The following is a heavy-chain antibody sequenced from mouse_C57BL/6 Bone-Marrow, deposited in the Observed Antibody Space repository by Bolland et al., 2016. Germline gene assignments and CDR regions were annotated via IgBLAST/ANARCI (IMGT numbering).Heavy chain of an antibody. J-gene: IGHJ3*01. CDR3: ARHEKDYDKAY. V-gene: IGHV1-62-2*01. D-gene: IGHD2-4*01. Sequence: SGSIKYNEKFKDKATLTADKSSSTVYMELSRLTSEDSAVYFCARHEKDYDKAYWGQGTLV. CDR2: SGSI.